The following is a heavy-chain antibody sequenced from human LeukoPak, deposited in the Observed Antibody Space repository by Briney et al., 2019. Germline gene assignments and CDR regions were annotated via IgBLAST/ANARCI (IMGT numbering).Heavy chain of an antibody. J-gene: IGHJ3*02. V-gene: IGHV3-30-3*01. CDR2: ISYDGSSK. CDR1: GFTFSSYA. D-gene: IGHD3-22*01. Sequence: GRSLRLSCAASGFTFSSYAMHWVRQAPGKGLEWVAVISYDGSSKYYADSVKGRFTISRDNSKNTLYLQMNSLRAEDTAVYYCARLYDSSGYYADAFDIWGQGTMVTVSS. CDR3: ARLYDSSGYYADAFDI.